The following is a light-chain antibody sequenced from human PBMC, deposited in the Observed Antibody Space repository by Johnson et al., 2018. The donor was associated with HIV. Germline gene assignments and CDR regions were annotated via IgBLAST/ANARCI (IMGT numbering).Light chain of an antibody. V-gene: IGLV1-51*01. J-gene: IGLJ1*01. CDR1: SSNIGNNY. CDR3: GTWDSSLSAYV. Sequence: QSVLTQPPSVSAAPGQKVTISCSGSSSNIGNNYVSWYQQLPGTAPKLLIYDNNKRPSGIPDRFSGSKSATSATLVITGLQTGDEADYYWGTWDSSLSAYVFGTGTKVTVL. CDR2: DNN.